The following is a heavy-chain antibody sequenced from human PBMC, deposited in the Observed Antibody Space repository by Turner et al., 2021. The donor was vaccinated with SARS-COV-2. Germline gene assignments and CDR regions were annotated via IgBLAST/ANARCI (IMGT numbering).Heavy chain of an antibody. CDR2: ITWNGGIM. D-gene: IGHD3-9*01. V-gene: IGHV3-9*01. Sequence: EVQLVESGGGLVQPGRSLRLSCAASGFTFDDYDMHWVRQAPGKGLEWVSGITWNGGIMGYADSVKGRFTVSRDNAKNSLYLQMNRLRAEDTALYYCGKGKHYYDVVTGYYDSWGQGTLVAVSS. J-gene: IGHJ4*02. CDR3: GKGKHYYDVVTGYYDS. CDR1: GFTFDDYD.